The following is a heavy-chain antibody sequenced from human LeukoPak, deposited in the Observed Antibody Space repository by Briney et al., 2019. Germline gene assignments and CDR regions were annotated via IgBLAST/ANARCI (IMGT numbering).Heavy chain of an antibody. CDR3: ALAVAGAHFDY. J-gene: IGHJ4*02. Sequence: GGSLRLSCAASGFTFSSYAMSWVRQAPGKGLEWVSAISASGGSTYYADSVKGRFTISRDNSKNTLYLQMNSLRAEDTAVYYCALAVAGAHFDYWGQGTLVTVSS. V-gene: IGHV3-23*01. CDR2: ISASGGST. D-gene: IGHD6-19*01. CDR1: GFTFSSYA.